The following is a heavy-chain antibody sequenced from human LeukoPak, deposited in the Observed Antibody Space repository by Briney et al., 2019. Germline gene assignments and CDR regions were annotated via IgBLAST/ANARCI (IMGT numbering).Heavy chain of an antibody. D-gene: IGHD1-1*01. V-gene: IGHV1-2*06. CDR3: AREGKLESEGGFDP. CDR2: INPNSGGT. J-gene: IGHJ5*02. Sequence: ASVTVSCKASGYTFTGYYMHWVRQAPGQGLEWMGRINPNSGGTNYAQKFQGRVTMTRDTPISTAYMELSRLRSDDTAVYYCAREGKLESEGGFDPWGQGTLVTVSS. CDR1: GYTFTGYY.